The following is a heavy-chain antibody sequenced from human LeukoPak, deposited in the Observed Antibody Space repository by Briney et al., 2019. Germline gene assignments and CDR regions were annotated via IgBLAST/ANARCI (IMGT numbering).Heavy chain of an antibody. Sequence: SETLSLTGTGSGGSISYYYWSWLRQPPGKGLEWIGYIYYSGSTNYNPSLKSRVTISVDTSKNQFSLNLTSVTTADTAVYYCARVSCSSTSCPRRDALDVWGQGTMVTVSS. D-gene: IGHD2-2*01. CDR1: GGSISYYY. V-gene: IGHV4-59*01. CDR3: ARVSCSSTSCPRRDALDV. CDR2: IYYSGST. J-gene: IGHJ3*01.